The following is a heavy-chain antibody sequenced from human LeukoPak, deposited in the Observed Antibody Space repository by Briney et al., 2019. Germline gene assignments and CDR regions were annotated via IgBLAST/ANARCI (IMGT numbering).Heavy chain of an antibody. V-gene: IGHV5-10-1*01. Sequence: GESLQISCKGSGSLFTSYWITWVRQMPGKGLEWMGMIDPTDSYTNYSPSFQGHVTISTDKSISTAYLQWSSLKASDTAIYYCARRGRSSSNFDFWGQGTLVTVSS. J-gene: IGHJ4*02. CDR2: IDPTDSYT. D-gene: IGHD6-6*01. CDR1: GSLFTSYW. CDR3: ARRGRSSSNFDF.